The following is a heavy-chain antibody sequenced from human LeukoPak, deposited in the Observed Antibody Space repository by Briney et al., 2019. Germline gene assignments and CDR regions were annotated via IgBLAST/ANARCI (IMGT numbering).Heavy chain of an antibody. J-gene: IGHJ4*02. CDR1: GGTFSSYA. D-gene: IGHD1/OR15-1a*01. V-gene: IGHV1-69*04. Sequence: SVKVSCKASGGTFSSYAISWVRQAPGQGLEWMGRIIPILGIANYAQKFQGRVTITADKSTGTAYMELSSLRSEDTAVYYCARDLSTNSDFDYWGQGTLVTVSS. CDR2: IIPILGIA. CDR3: ARDLSTNSDFDY.